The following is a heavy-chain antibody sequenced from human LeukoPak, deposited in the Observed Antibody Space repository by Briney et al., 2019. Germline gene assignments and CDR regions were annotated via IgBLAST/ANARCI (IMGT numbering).Heavy chain of an antibody. CDR3: ATFHDYGDYLLGCGYYYGMGV. CDR2: IKQDGSVK. CDR1: GFTFSSYW. V-gene: IGHV3-7*01. Sequence: GGSLRLSCAASGFTFSSYWMNWVRQAPGKGLEWVANIKQDGSVKYYVDSVKGRFTISRDNAKNSLYLQMNSLRAEDTAVYYCATFHDYGDYLLGCGYYYGMGVWGQGTTVTVSS. J-gene: IGHJ6*02. D-gene: IGHD4-17*01.